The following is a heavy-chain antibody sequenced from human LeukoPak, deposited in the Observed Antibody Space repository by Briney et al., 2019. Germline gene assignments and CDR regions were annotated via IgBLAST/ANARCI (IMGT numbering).Heavy chain of an antibody. CDR2: IYYSGST. D-gene: IGHD4-11*01. V-gene: IGHV4-59*01. CDR1: GGSISSYY. J-gene: IGHJ5*02. Sequence: SETLSLTCTVSGGSISSYYWSWIRQPPGKGLEWIGYIYYSGSTNYNPSLKSRVTISVDTSKNQFSLKLSSVTAADTAVYYCARVTTSEWFDPWGQGTLVTVSS. CDR3: ARVTTSEWFDP.